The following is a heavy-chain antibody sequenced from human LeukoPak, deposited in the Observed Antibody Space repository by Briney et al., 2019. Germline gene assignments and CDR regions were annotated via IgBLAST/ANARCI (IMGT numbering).Heavy chain of an antibody. D-gene: IGHD6-19*01. CDR2: LYTGGNT. CDR1: GFTVNSNY. J-gene: IGHJ4*02. Sequence: GGSLRLSCAASGFTVNSNYMSWVRQAPGKGLEWVSVLYTGGNTLYADSVKGRFTISRDNSKNTLYLQMDSLRAEDTAVYYCARIRGASGWYYFDYWGQGTLVTVSS. V-gene: IGHV3-53*01. CDR3: ARIRGASGWYYFDY.